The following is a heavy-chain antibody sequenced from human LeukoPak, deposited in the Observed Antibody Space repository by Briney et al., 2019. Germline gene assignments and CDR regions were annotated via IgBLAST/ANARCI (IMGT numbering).Heavy chain of an antibody. CDR2: TSASSTYI. J-gene: IGHJ4*02. V-gene: IGHV3-21*01. CDR1: GFTFNTYS. CDR3: ARADNGDYHPPLDY. D-gene: IGHD4-17*01. Sequence: GGSLRLSCAASGFTFNTYSMNWVRQAPGKGLEWVSSTSASSTYIYYADSVKGRFTISRDNAKNSLYLQMNSLRAEDTAVYYCARADNGDYHPPLDYWGQGTLVTVSS.